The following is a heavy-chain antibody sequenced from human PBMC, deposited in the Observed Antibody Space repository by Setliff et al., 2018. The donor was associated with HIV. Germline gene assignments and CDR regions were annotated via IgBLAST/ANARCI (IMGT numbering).Heavy chain of an antibody. CDR3: ARHRDYGPHYYYYMDV. CDR1: GGSLSPYY. Sequence: PSETLSLTCSVSGGSLSPYYWTWIRQPAGKGLEWLGRIYPTGSTIHNPSLRSRVTISVDTSKNQFSLKLSSVTAADTAVYYCARHRDYGPHYYYYMDVWGKGTTVTVSS. D-gene: IGHD4-17*01. J-gene: IGHJ6*03. V-gene: IGHV4-4*07. CDR2: IYPTGST.